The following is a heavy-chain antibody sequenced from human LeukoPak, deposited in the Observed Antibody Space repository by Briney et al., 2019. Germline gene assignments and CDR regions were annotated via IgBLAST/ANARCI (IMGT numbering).Heavy chain of an antibody. V-gene: IGHV4-61*02. CDR1: GGSISSGSYY. D-gene: IGHD5-18*01. CDR2: IYTSGST. Sequence: SETLSLTCTVSGGSISSGSYYWSWIRQPAGKGQGWIGRIYTSGSTNYNPSLKSRVTISVDTSKNQFSLKLSSVTAADTAVYYCARDFGGYSYGSASLWFDPWGQGTLVTVSS. J-gene: IGHJ5*02. CDR3: ARDFGGYSYGSASLWFDP.